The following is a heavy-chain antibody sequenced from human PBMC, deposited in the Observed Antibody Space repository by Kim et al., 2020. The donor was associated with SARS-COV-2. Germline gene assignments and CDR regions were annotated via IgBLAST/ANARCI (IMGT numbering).Heavy chain of an antibody. V-gene: IGHV3-21*01. D-gene: IGHD3-10*01. J-gene: IGHJ4*02. CDR1: GFTFSNYN. Sequence: GGSLRLSCTASGFTFSNYNMNWVRQAPGKGLEWVSSITVSSSYISYADSVRGRFTISRDNAKNSLYLQMNSLRAEDTAVYYCARELRYYGSGNYHNCFVSWRQGTRLTVFS. CDR3: ARELRYYGSGNYHNCFVS. CDR2: ITVSSSYI.